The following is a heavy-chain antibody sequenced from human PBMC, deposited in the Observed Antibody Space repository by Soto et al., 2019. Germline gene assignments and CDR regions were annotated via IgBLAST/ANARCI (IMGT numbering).Heavy chain of an antibody. J-gene: IGHJ1*01. V-gene: IGHV4-34*01. CDR2: VNHSGST. CDR1: GGSFSGYY. D-gene: IGHD3-22*01. Sequence: QVQLHPWGAGLLKPSETLSLTCAVYGGSFSGYYWSWIRQPPVKGLEWLGEVNHSGSTNYNPSLKSGATISVDKSQNHFSLKLCSVTAADTVVYYCARGDDDSGYYSSEYFHHWGQGTLVTVST. CDR3: ARGDDDSGYYSSEYFHH.